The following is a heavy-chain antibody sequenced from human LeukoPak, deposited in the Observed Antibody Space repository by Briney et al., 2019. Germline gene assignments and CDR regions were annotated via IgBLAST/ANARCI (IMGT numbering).Heavy chain of an antibody. J-gene: IGHJ5*02. CDR1: GGSISSYY. V-gene: IGHV4-59*01. CDR2: IYYSGST. D-gene: IGHD5-12*01. Sequence: PSETLSLTCTVSGGSISSYYWSWIRQPPGKGLEWIGYIYYSGSTNYNPSLKSRVTISVDTSKNQFSLKLSSVTAADTAVYYCARGQATIDSNWFDPWSQGTLVTVSS. CDR3: ARGQATIDSNWFDP.